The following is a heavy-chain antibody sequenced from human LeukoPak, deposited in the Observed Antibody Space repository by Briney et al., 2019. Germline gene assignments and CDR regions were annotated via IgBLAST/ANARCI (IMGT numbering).Heavy chain of an antibody. Sequence: KTSETLSPTCTVSGGSVSSGSYYWSWIRQPPGKGLEWIGYFYYTGSTNYNPSLKSRVTISVDTSKNQFSLKLSSVTAADTAVYYCARDGKYAEYFQDWGQGTLVTVSS. V-gene: IGHV4-61*01. CDR1: GGSVSSGSYY. D-gene: IGHD1-1*01. J-gene: IGHJ1*01. CDR3: ARDGKYAEYFQD. CDR2: FYYTGST.